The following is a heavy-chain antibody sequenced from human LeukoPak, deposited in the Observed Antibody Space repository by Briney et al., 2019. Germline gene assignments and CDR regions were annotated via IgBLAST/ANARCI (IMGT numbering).Heavy chain of an antibody. Sequence: GGSLRLSCAASGFTFSSYAMSWVLQAPGKGLEWVSAISGSGGSTYYADSVKGRFTISRDNSKNTLYLQMNSLRGEDTAVYFCAKVAGSENIAAAGMHFDFWGQGNLVTASS. CDR2: ISGSGGST. J-gene: IGHJ4*02. CDR3: AKVAGSENIAAAGMHFDF. D-gene: IGHD6-13*01. CDR1: GFTFSSYA. V-gene: IGHV3-23*01.